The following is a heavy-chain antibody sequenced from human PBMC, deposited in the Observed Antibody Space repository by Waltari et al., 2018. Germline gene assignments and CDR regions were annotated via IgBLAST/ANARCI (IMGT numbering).Heavy chain of an antibody. D-gene: IGHD5-12*01. J-gene: IGHJ5*01. CDR2: VNPNSGDT. CDR3: ARESERGYDLDS. CDR1: GYMSTPNI. V-gene: IGHV1-2*02. Sequence: VHLVQSGIEVKKPGASVKVSCEASGYMSTPNIIHWVRQAPGQGLEWMGWVNPNSGDTGSTQKFQGRLSMTRDASTSTAFMDLSGLTSDDTAVYYCARESERGYDLDSWGQGTLV.